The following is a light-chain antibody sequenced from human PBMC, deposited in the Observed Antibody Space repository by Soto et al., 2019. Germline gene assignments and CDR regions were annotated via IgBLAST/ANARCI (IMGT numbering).Light chain of an antibody. CDR3: QQYNNWPPIT. Sequence: EIVMTRSPATLSVSPGERATFSCRASQSISTSLAWYHQKPGQAPRLLIFGASTRATGFPARFSGSGSGTEFTLTISSLQSEDFAVYYCQQYNNWPPITFGQGTRLEIK. J-gene: IGKJ5*01. CDR2: GAS. V-gene: IGKV3-15*01. CDR1: QSISTS.